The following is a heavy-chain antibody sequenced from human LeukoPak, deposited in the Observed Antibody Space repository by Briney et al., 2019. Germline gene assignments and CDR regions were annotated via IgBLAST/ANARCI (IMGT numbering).Heavy chain of an antibody. CDR3: VRDRFRMDV. J-gene: IGHJ6*03. D-gene: IGHD3-10*01. CDR1: GFTFSSYS. Sequence: GGSLRLSCVASGFTFSSYSMNWVRQAPGKGLEWVSSISSSSSYIYYADSMKGRFTISRDNAKNSLYLQMNSLTAEDTAVYFCVRDRFRMDVWGKGTTVIVSS. CDR2: ISSSSSYI. V-gene: IGHV3-21*01.